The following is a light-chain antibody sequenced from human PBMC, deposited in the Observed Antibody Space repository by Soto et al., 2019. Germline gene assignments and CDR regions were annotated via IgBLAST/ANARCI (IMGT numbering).Light chain of an antibody. CDR3: VQRIEFPWT. CDR2: TLS. J-gene: IGKJ2*01. Sequence: DIVMTQTPLSLPVTPGEPASISCRSSQSLLDSDDGNTYLDWYLQKPGQSPQLLIYTLSNRASGGPDRFSGSGAGTDFTLKISRVEAEDVGLYYCVQRIEFPWTFGQGTKLEIK. CDR1: QSLLDSDDGNTY. V-gene: IGKV2-40*01.